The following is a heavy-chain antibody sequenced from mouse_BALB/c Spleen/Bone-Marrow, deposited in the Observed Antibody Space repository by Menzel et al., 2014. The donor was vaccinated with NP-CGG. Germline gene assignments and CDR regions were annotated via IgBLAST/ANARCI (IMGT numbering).Heavy chain of an antibody. Sequence: VQLQESGADLVRPGASVKLSCKASGYTFTSYWINWVKQRPGQGLEWIGNIYPSDSYTNYNQKFKDKDTLTVDKSSSTAYMQLSSPTSEDSAIYYCARSGGYYFDYWGQGTPLTVSS. CDR3: ARSGGYYFDY. J-gene: IGHJ2*01. CDR1: GYTFTSYW. CDR2: IYPSDSYT. V-gene: IGHV1-69*02.